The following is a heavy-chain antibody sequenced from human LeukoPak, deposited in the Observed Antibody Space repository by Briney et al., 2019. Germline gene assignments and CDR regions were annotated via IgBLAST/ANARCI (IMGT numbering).Heavy chain of an antibody. J-gene: IGHJ1*01. CDR3: ARAPSEIGGYYPEYFRH. D-gene: IGHD3-22*01. CDR1: GFTLSSYW. CDR2: IKSDGRT. V-gene: IGHV3-74*01. Sequence: GGSLRLSCAASGFTLSSYWMHLVRPAPGKGLVWVSRIKSDGRTNYADSVKGRFTISRDNAKNTVSLQMNSLRAEDTGVYYCARAPSEIGGYYPEYFRHWGQGTLVIVSS.